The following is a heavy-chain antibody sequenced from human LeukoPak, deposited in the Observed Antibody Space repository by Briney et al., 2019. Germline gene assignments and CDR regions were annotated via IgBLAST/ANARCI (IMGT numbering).Heavy chain of an antibody. Sequence: SVKVSCKASGGTFSSYAISWVRQAPGQGLEWMGGIIPIFGTANYAQKFQGRVTIAADESTSTAYMELNSLRSEDTAVYYCATDSSDILSGYYYPNWFDPWGQGTLVTVSS. CDR2: IIPIFGTA. CDR3: ATDSSDILSGYYYPNWFDP. V-gene: IGHV1-69*13. D-gene: IGHD3-9*01. J-gene: IGHJ5*02. CDR1: GGTFSSYA.